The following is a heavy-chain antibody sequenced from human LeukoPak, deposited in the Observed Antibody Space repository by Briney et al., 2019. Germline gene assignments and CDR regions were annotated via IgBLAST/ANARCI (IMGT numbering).Heavy chain of an antibody. CDR3: ARVDYYDSSGYWFDP. V-gene: IGHV4-59*11. CDR2: IYYSGST. D-gene: IGHD3-22*01. CDR1: GGSISSHY. J-gene: IGHJ5*02. Sequence: PSETLSLTCTVSGGSISSHYWSWIRQPPGKGLEWIGYIYYSGSTNYNPSLKSRVTISVDTSKNQFSLKLSSVTAADTAVYYCARVDYYDSSGYWFDPWGQGTLVTVSS.